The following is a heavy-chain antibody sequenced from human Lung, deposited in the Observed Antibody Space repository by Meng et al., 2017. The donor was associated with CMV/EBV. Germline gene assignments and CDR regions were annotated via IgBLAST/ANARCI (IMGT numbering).Heavy chain of an antibody. J-gene: IGHJ4*02. Sequence: QVQLQGVGPGLVKPSGTLSLTCAVSGGSISSSNWWSWVRQPPGKGLEWIREIYHSGSTNYNPSLKSRVTISVDKSKNQFSLKLSSVTAADTAVYYCASFPPPGKQWLVTDYWGQGTLVTVSS. CDR3: ASFPPPGKQWLVTDY. V-gene: IGHV4-4*02. CDR1: GGSISSSNW. D-gene: IGHD6-19*01. CDR2: IYHSGST.